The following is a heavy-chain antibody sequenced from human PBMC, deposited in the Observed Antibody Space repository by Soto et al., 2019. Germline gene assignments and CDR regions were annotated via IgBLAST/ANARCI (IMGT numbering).Heavy chain of an antibody. V-gene: IGHV3-23*01. Sequence: EVQLLESGGGLVQPGGSLRLSCAAYGFTFCSYGMTWVRQSPGEGLEWVSFSSATGAGTYYAASGKGRFTISRDNSKDSLYLQMTSLRADDTAVYYCAKDRRAGGNYGFYSDFWGQAAVVIVSS. J-gene: IGHJ4*02. D-gene: IGHD1-7*01. CDR1: GFTFCSYG. CDR2: SSATGAGT. CDR3: AKDRRAGGNYGFYSDF.